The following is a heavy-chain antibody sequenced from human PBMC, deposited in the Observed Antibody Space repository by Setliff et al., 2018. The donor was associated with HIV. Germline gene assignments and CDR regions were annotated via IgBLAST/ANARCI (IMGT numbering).Heavy chain of an antibody. Sequence: SETLSLTCSVSGGSMRNYYWSWIRQPPRKGLEWVGYISYNGITTYNPSLKSRVTISVDTSKNQFSLKLTSVTAADTAVYYCARHRPWEVDVFGIRGQGTMVTVSS. J-gene: IGHJ3*02. CDR1: GGSMRNYY. V-gene: IGHV4-59*08. CDR2: ISYNGIT. D-gene: IGHD1-26*01. CDR3: ARHRPWEVDVFGI.